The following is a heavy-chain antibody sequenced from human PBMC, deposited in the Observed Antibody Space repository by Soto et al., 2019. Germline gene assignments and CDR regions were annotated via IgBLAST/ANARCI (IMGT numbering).Heavy chain of an antibody. CDR3: ARDLNYGLYYFDY. D-gene: IGHD3-10*01. V-gene: IGHV4-38-2*02. CDR2: MYPTGST. J-gene: IGHJ4*02. CDR1: GYSISSGCY. Sequence: SETLSLTCTVSGYSISSGCYWGWIRQPPGKRLEWIGSMYPTGSTYYNPSLKSRVTISVDTSKNQFSLKLTSVTAADTAVYYCARDLNYGLYYFDYWGQGTLVTVS.